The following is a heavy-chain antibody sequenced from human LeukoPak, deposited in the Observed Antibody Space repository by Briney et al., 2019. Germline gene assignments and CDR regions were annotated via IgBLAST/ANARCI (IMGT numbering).Heavy chain of an antibody. D-gene: IGHD1-26*01. CDR3: ARGRGSHWVSFDY. Sequence: PGWSLRLSCAASGFTFSSYGMHWVRQAPGKGLEWVAVIWYDGSNKYYADSVKGRFTISRDNSKNTLYLQMNSLRAEDTAVYYCARGRGSHWVSFDYWGQGTLVTVSS. J-gene: IGHJ4*02. V-gene: IGHV3-33*01. CDR1: GFTFSSYG. CDR2: IWYDGSNK.